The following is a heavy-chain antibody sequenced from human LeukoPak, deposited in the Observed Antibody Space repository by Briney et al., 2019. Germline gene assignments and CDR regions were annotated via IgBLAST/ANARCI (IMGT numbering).Heavy chain of an antibody. CDR3: ARAMGYYGSGEY. CDR1: GYTFTSYD. Sequence: ASVKVSCKASGYTFTSYDINWVRQATGQGLEWMGWMNPNSGNTGYAQKFQGRVTMTRDTSTSTVYMELSSLRSEDTAVYYCARAMGYYGSGEYWGQGTLVTVSS. J-gene: IGHJ4*02. D-gene: IGHD3-10*01. CDR2: MNPNSGNT. V-gene: IGHV1-8*01.